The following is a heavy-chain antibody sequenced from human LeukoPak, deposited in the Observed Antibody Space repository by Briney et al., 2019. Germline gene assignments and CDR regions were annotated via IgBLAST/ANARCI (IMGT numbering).Heavy chain of an antibody. CDR1: GFTFSSYG. V-gene: IGHV3-30*03. D-gene: IGHD3-3*01. Sequence: GRSLRLSCAASGFTFSSYGMHWVRQAPGKGLEWVAVISYDGSNKYYADSVKGRFTISRDNSKNTLYLQMNSLRAEDTAVYYCARGPGAGYDFFYDGMDVWGQGTTVTVSS. J-gene: IGHJ6*02. CDR3: ARGPGAGYDFFYDGMDV. CDR2: ISYDGSNK.